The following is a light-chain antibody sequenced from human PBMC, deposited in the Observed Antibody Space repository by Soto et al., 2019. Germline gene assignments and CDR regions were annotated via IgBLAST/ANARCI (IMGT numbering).Light chain of an antibody. V-gene: IGLV4-69*01. CDR1: SGHSSYA. Sequence: QLVLNQSPSASASLGASVKLTCTLSSGHSSYAIAWHQQQPEKGPRYLMKLSSDGSHSKGDGIPDRFSGSSSVAERYLTISSLQSEDEAEYYCQTWDTGARVVFGGGTKLTV. J-gene: IGLJ2*01. CDR3: QTWDTGARVV. CDR2: LSSDGSH.